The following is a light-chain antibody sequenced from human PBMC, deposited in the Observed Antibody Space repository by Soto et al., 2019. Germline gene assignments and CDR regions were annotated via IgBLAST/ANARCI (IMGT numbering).Light chain of an antibody. V-gene: IGLV1-40*01. J-gene: IGLJ2*01. Sequence: QSVLTQPPSVSGAPGQRVTISCTGNSSNLGAGYDVHWYQQLPGAAPKLVIFGNRNRPSGVPERFSGSKSGTSASLAITGLQAEDEADYYCQSYDASVSGSGVIFGGGTKLTVL. CDR2: GNR. CDR3: QSYDASVSGSGVI. CDR1: SSNLGAGYD.